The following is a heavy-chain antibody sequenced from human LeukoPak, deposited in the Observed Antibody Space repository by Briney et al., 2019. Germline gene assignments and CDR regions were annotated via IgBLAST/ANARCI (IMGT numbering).Heavy chain of an antibody. CDR2: IDYSGTT. Sequence: SETLSLTCTVSGGSISSFYWSWIRQPPGKGLEWIGYIDYSGTTNYHPSLKSRVIISVDTSKNQFSLRLSSVTAADTAVYYCARDSPIDSSGSYYYNMDVWGQGTPVTVSS. CDR3: ARDSPIDSSGSYYYNMDV. J-gene: IGHJ6*02. CDR1: GGSISSFY. D-gene: IGHD3-22*01. V-gene: IGHV4-59*01.